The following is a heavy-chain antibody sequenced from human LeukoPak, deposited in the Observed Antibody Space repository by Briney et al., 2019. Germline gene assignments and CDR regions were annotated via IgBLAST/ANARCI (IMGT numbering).Heavy chain of an antibody. CDR2: ISYDGSNK. CDR3: AKLRIPTVTTTYYYGMDV. J-gene: IGHJ6*02. CDR1: GFTFSSYG. V-gene: IGHV3-30*18. Sequence: PGGSLRLSCAVSGFTFSSYGMHWVRQAPGKGLEWVAVISYDGSNKYYADSVKGRFTISRDNSKNTLYLQMNSLRAEDTAVYYCAKLRIPTVTTTYYYGMDVWGQGTTVTVSS. D-gene: IGHD4-17*01.